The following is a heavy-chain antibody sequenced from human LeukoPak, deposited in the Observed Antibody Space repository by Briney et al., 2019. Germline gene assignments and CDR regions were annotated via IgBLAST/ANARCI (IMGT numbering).Heavy chain of an antibody. CDR2: INISGGTI. CDR1: GFTFSRFE. J-gene: IGHJ4*02. D-gene: IGHD6-19*01. Sequence: GSLRLSCAASGFTFSRFEMNWVRQAPGKGLEWVSYINISGGTIYYADSVKGRFTISRDNAKNSLYLQMNSLRAEDTAVYYCARGRGLGELAVASFDSWGQGILVTVSS. CDR3: ARGRGLGELAVASFDS. V-gene: IGHV3-48*03.